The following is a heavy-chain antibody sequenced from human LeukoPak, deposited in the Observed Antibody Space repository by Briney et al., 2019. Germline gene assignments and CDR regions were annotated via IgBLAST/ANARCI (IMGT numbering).Heavy chain of an antibody. J-gene: IGHJ4*02. CDR3: ARERLSGHSGYGLRY. CDR1: AFTFSSYA. V-gene: IGHV3-30*01. Sequence: PGGSLRLSCAASAFTFSSYAMHWVRQAPGKGLEWVAVISYDGSNKYYADSVKGRFTISRDNSKNTLYLQMNSLRAEDTAVYYCARERLSGHSGYGLRYWGQGTLVTVSS. CDR2: ISYDGSNK. D-gene: IGHD5-12*01.